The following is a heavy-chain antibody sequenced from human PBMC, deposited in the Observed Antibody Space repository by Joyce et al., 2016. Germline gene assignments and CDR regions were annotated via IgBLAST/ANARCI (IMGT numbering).Heavy chain of an antibody. Sequence: EVQFVESGGGLIPPGGSLRLSCEASEAGVRCYMTWVRQAPGEGLEWVSLMYGGGSTSYADSVRGRFTISRDASKNTLYLQMNGLRAEDTAIYYCARGDLLRWGQGTLVAVSS. V-gene: IGHV3-53*01. CDR3: ARGDLLR. J-gene: IGHJ4*02. CDR2: MYGGGST. CDR1: EAGVRCY. D-gene: IGHD3-16*01.